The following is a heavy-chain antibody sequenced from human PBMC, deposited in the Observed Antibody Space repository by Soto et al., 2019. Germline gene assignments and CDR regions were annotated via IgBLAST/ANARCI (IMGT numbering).Heavy chain of an antibody. Sequence: VQLVESGGGLVKPGGSLRLSCAASGFTFSDYYMSWIRQAPGKGLEGISYIAGSSGSIIYYADSVKGRFTISRDNAKNSLYLQMNSLRPEDTAVYYCARELGYFLDVWGKGTTVTVSS. CDR3: ARELGYFLDV. CDR1: GFTFSDYY. V-gene: IGHV3-11*01. CDR2: IAGSSGSII. D-gene: IGHD2-15*01. J-gene: IGHJ6*04.